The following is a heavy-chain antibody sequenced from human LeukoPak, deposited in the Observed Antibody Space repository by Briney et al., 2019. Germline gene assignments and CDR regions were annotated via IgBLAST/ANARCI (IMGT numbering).Heavy chain of an antibody. D-gene: IGHD1-1*01. J-gene: IGHJ5*02. V-gene: IGHV4-61*01. CDR3: ARDTDWNDAWFDP. Sequence: SETLSLTCTVSGGSVSSGSYYWSWIRQPSGRGLEWIGYIYYSGSTNYNPSLKSRVTISVDTSKNQFSLKLSSVTAADTAVYYCARDTDWNDAWFDPWGQGTLVTVSS. CDR2: IYYSGST. CDR1: GGSVSSGSYY.